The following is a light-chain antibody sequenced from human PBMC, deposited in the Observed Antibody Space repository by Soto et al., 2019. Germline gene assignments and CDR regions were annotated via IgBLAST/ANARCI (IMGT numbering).Light chain of an antibody. V-gene: IGLV2-14*01. CDR3: SSDTSSSLYV. CDR2: DVS. CDR1: SSDVGGYNY. J-gene: IGLJ1*01. Sequence: QSALTQPASVSGSPGQSITISCTGTSSDVGGYNYVSWYQQHPGKAPNLMIYDVSNRPAGVSNRFSGSKSGNTASLTISGLQAEDEADYYCSSDTSSSLYVFGTGTKLTVL.